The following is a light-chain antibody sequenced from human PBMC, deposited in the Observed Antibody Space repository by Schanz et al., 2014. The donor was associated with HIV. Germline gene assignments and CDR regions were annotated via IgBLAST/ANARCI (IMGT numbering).Light chain of an antibody. V-gene: IGKV3-20*01. CDR1: QSVSTF. Sequence: EIVLTQSPATLSLSPGERATLSCRASQSVSTFIAWYQQKPGQPPRLLIYGTSTRATGIPARFSCSGSGTDFSLTISRLEPEDFAVYYCQQYGSSSWTFGQGTKVDLK. J-gene: IGKJ1*01. CDR3: QQYGSSSWT. CDR2: GTS.